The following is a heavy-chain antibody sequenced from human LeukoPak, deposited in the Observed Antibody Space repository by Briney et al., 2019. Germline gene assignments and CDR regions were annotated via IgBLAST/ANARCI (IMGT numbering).Heavy chain of an antibody. J-gene: IGHJ4*02. CDR3: ARVSVAGAPDY. Sequence: GASVKVSCKASGGTLSRYSISWVRQAPGQGLEWLGGIIPMFVTTNYAQRFQGRVTITADESTSTVYMELSSLRSEDTAVYYCARVSVAGAPDYWGQGTLVTVSS. CDR1: GGTLSRYS. V-gene: IGHV1-69*13. D-gene: IGHD6-19*01. CDR2: IIPMFVTT.